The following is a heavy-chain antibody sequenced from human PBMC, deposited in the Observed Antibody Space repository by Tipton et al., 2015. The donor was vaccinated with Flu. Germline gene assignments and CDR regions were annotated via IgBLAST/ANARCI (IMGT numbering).Heavy chain of an antibody. V-gene: IGHV4-4*07. CDR1: GGSISTYY. D-gene: IGHD6-19*01. CDR2: FYNNGST. Sequence: LRLSCSVSGGSISTYYWSWIRQPAGKGLEWVGHFYNNGSTRYNPSLKNRCTMSADTSRSQFSLKVTSVTAADTAVYFCAREGDDYSRGWCASWGQGILVTVSS. CDR3: AREGDDYSRGWCAS. J-gene: IGHJ5*02.